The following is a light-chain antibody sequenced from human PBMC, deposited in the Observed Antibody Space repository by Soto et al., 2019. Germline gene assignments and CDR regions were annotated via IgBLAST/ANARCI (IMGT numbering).Light chain of an antibody. CDR1: NIGRKS. CDR3: QVWDNSSDHPGVV. J-gene: IGLJ2*01. CDR2: YDT. Sequence: SSELTQPPSVSVAPGKTARITCGGNNIGRKSVHWYQQKPGQAPVLVIYYDTDRPSGIPERFSGSNSGNTATLTISRVEGGDEADYYCQVWDNSSDHPGVVFGGGTKLTVL. V-gene: IGLV3-21*04.